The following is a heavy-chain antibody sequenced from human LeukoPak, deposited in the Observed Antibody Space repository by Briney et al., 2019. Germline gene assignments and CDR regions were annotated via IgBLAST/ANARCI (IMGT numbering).Heavy chain of an antibody. Sequence: PGRSLRLSCAASGFTFNSYGMHWVRQAPGKGLEWVAVIWYDGSNKYYADSVKGRFTISRDNSENTLYLQMGSLRAEDTAVYYCARDPGVRWLVGFDYWGQGTLVTVSS. J-gene: IGHJ4*02. CDR1: GFTFNSYG. CDR3: ARDPGVRWLVGFDY. V-gene: IGHV3-33*01. D-gene: IGHD6-19*01. CDR2: IWYDGSNK.